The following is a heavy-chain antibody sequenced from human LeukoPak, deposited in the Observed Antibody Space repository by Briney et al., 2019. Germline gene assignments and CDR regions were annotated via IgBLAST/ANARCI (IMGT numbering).Heavy chain of an antibody. CDR3: AKGPWGSGSEGNFDY. Sequence: GGSLRLSCAASGITFSSYALSWVRQAPGKGLEWVSGVSGSGGSTYYADSVKGRFTISRDNSKNTLYLQMNSLRAEDTAVYYWAKGPWGSGSEGNFDYWGQGTLVTVSS. V-gene: IGHV3-23*01. CDR2: VSGSGGST. J-gene: IGHJ4*02. CDR1: GITFSSYA. D-gene: IGHD3-10*01.